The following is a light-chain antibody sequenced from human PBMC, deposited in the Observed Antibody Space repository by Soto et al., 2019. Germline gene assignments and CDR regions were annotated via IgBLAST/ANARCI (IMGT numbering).Light chain of an antibody. Sequence: QSALTQPPSASGSPGQSVAISCTGTSRNVGGYNYLSWYQHHPGKAPKLMIYEVNKRPSGVPDRVSGSKSGDTASLTVSGFVAEDEAHDYCCSYAGSHYVFGTGTTVTVL. CDR3: CSYAGSHYV. J-gene: IGLJ1*01. CDR1: SRNVGGYNY. V-gene: IGLV2-8*01. CDR2: EVN.